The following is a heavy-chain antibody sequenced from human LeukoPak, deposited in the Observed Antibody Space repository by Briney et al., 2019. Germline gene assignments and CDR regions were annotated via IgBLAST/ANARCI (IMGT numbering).Heavy chain of an antibody. D-gene: IGHD3-10*01. Sequence: SETLSLTCTVSGGSISSGGYSWSWIRQPPGKGLEWIGYIYHSGSTYYNPSLKSRVTISVDRSKNQFSLKLSSVTAADTAVYYCARKMFGSGSYYWFDPWGQGTLVTVSS. CDR1: GGSISSGGYS. CDR3: ARKMFGSGSYYWFDP. CDR2: IYHSGST. V-gene: IGHV4-30-2*01. J-gene: IGHJ5*02.